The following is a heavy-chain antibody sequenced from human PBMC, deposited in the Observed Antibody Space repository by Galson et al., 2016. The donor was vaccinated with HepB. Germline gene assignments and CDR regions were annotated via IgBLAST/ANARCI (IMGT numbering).Heavy chain of an antibody. J-gene: IGHJ6*02. Sequence: SLRLSCAASGLTFSSYGIHWVRQAPGTGLEWVAVIWFDGSNKYYADSAKGRFTTSRDNSKYTLYLQMNSLRAENTAVYYCARDRGMVRGVIVMEWGPFPSSAYNDHGLDVWGRGTTVTVSS. CDR3: ARDRGMVRGVIVMEWGPFPSSAYNDHGLDV. V-gene: IGHV3-33*01. CDR2: IWFDGSNK. D-gene: IGHD3-10*01. CDR1: GLTFSSYG.